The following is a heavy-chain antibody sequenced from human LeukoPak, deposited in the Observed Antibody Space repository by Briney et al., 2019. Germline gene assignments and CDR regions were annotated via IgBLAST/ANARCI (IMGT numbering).Heavy chain of an antibody. CDR3: ARDPPPKNYSGSYYVPFDY. J-gene: IGHJ4*02. CDR2: INPNSGGT. D-gene: IGHD1-26*01. V-gene: IGHV1-2*02. Sequence: ASVKVSCKASGYTFTGYYMHWVRQAPGQGLEWMGWINPNSGGTNYAQKFQGRVTMTRDTSISTAYMELSRLRSDDTAVYYCARDPPPKNYSGSYYVPFDYWGQGTLVTVSS. CDR1: GYTFTGYY.